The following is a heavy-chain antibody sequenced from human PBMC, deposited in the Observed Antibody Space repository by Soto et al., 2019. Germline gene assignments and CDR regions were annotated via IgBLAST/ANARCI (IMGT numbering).Heavy chain of an antibody. Sequence: QLQMQESGPGLVKPSETLSLTCTVSGGSISSSRYYWVWIRQPPGKGLERIGCIYYSGSTYYNPSIENRVTISADTSKNQFSMKLSSVNAADTAVYYCARQQYCSSTSCYPCANCFYPWGQGTLVTFPS. CDR2: IYYSGST. V-gene: IGHV4-39*01. CDR3: ARQQYCSSTSCYPCANCFYP. D-gene: IGHD2-2*01. CDR1: GGSISSSRYY. J-gene: IGHJ5*02.